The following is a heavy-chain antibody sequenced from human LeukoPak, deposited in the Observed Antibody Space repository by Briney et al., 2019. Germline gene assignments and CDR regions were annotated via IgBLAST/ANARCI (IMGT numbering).Heavy chain of an antibody. CDR2: ISSSSSTI. J-gene: IGHJ4*02. CDR1: GFTFSSYE. CDR3: ARDTDTARALFDY. V-gene: IGHV3-48*03. Sequence: GGSLRLSCAASGFTFSSYEMNWVRQAPGHGLEWVSNISSSSSTIYYADSVKGRFTISRDNAKNSLYLQMNSLRAEDAAVYYCARDTDTARALFDYWGQGTLVTVSS. D-gene: IGHD5-18*01.